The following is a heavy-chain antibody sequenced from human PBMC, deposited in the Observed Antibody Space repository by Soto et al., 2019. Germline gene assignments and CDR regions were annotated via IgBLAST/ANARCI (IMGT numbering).Heavy chain of an antibody. J-gene: IGHJ4*02. Sequence: SVKVSCKASGRTFSIYAIGCLRQAPGQGLEWMGGIIPIFGTANYAQKFQGRVTITADESTSTAYMELSSLRSEDTAVYYCARYRDGYNYRYFDYWGQGTLVTVSS. D-gene: IGHD5-12*01. CDR1: GRTFSIYA. V-gene: IGHV1-69*01. CDR3: ARYRDGYNYRYFDY. CDR2: IIPIFGTA.